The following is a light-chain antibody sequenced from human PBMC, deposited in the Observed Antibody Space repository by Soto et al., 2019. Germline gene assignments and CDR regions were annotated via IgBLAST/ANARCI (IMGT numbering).Light chain of an antibody. CDR2: GRI. Sequence: QSVLTQPPSVSGAPGQRVTISCPGSSAKIGAGYDVHWYQQLPGTAPKLLIYGRINRPSGVPDRFSGTKSGTSASLAITGLQAEDEADYYCQSYDSSLRGVVFGGGTKLTVL. J-gene: IGLJ3*02. CDR3: QSYDSSLRGVV. CDR1: SAKIGAGYD. V-gene: IGLV1-40*01.